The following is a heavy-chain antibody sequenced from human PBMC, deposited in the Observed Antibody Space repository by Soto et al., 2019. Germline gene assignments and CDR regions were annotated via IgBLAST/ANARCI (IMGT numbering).Heavy chain of an antibody. CDR1: GGSISRSNW. CDR3: AREHSSSDLPRVAVRESWFDP. Sequence: QVQLQESGPGLVKPSGTLSLTCAVSGGSISRSNWWSWVRQPPGKGLEWIGELYHRGSTNYNPSLKSRVTISVDKSKNQFSLKLSSVTVADTAVYYSAREHSSSDLPRVAVRESWFDPWGQGTLVTVSS. D-gene: IGHD6-19*01. J-gene: IGHJ5*02. V-gene: IGHV4-4*02. CDR2: LYHRGST.